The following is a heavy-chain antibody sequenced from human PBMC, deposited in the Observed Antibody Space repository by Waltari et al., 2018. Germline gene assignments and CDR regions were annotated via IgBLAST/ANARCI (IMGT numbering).Heavy chain of an antibody. J-gene: IGHJ4*02. CDR3: AKDRWYFDY. CDR2: IRYDGSNK. Sequence: QVQLVESGGGVVQPGGSLRLSCAASGFTFSSYGTHWVRQAPGKGLEWVAFIRYDGSNKYYADSVKGRFTISRDNSKNTLYLQMNSLRAEDTAVYYCAKDRWYFDYWGQGTLVTVSS. V-gene: IGHV3-30*02. CDR1: GFTFSSYG.